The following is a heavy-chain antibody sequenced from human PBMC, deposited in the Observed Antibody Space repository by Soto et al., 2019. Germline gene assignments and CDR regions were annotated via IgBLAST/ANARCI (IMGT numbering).Heavy chain of an antibody. J-gene: IGHJ6*02. D-gene: IGHD2-2*01. Sequence: QPGGSLRLSCAASGFTFSRYAMHWVRQAPGKGLEWMAVISYDGSDKYYADSVKGRVIISRDNSKNTLNLEMNSLRAEDTAIYYCVKDRVPCADGNCYVLDVCGQGSSVPGSS. V-gene: IGHV3-30-3*01. CDR3: VKDRVPCADGNCYVLDV. CDR2: ISYDGSDK. CDR1: GFTFSRYA.